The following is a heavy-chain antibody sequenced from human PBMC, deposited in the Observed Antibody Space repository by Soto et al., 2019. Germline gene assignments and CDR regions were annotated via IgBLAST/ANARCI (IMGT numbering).Heavy chain of an antibody. V-gene: IGHV2-5*01. CDR2: FYWNDDE. J-gene: IGHJ4*02. Sequence: QITLKESGPTLVKPTQTLTLTCTFSGFSLSTSGVGVGWLRQPPGKALEWLALFYWNDDERYSPSLKSRLTITKDTCKNQVVLTLGNVDPVDTATYYCVARLDSRSPGYWGQGTLVPVSS. CDR1: GFSLSTSGVG. D-gene: IGHD2-2*03. CDR3: VARLDSRSPGY.